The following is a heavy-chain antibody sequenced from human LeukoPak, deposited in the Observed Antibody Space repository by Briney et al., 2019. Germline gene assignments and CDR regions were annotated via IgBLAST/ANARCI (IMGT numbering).Heavy chain of an antibody. CDR2: ISSSSSTI. CDR1: GFTFSGSY. V-gene: IGHV3-48*01. J-gene: IGHJ3*02. CDR3: ASQLGDASDI. Sequence: GGSLRLSCAASGFTFSGSYMNWVRQAPGKGLEWVSYISSSSSTIYYADSVKGRFTISRDNGKNSLYLQMNSLRAEDTAVYYCASQLGDASDIWGQGTMVTVSS. D-gene: IGHD6-13*01.